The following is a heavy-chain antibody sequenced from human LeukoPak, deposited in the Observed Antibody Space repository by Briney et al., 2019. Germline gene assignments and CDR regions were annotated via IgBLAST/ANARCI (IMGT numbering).Heavy chain of an antibody. CDR3: ARGGTRITIVGVVINDFDY. D-gene: IGHD3-3*01. Sequence: SQTLSLTCTVSGGTISSYDYYWSWIRQPPGKGLEWIGYIYHSGNTYYNPSLKSRLPISVDRPRNQFSLKLRSVTAADTAVYYCARGGTRITIVGVVINDFDYWGQGTLVTVPS. CDR2: IYHSGNT. J-gene: IGHJ4*02. CDR1: GGTISSYDYY. V-gene: IGHV4-30-4*08.